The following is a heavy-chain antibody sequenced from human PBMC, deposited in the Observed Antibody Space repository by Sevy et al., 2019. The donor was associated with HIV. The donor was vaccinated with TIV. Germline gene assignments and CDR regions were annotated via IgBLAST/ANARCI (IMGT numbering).Heavy chain of an antibody. CDR2: IGRGPENI. J-gene: IGHJ4*02. D-gene: IGHD2-21*01. Sequence: GGSLRLSCTAFGFPFDTFALNWVRQAPGKGLEWVSTIGRGPENIRYADSVKGRFTISRDNSRNTVYLQLNNLRAEDTAMYYCGSWVKDPLDSWGQGTLVTVSS. CDR1: GFPFDTFA. CDR3: GSWVKDPLDS. V-gene: IGHV3-23*01.